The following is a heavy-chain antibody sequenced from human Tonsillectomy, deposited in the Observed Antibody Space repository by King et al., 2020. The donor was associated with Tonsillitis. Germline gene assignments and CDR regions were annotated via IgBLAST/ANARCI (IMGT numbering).Heavy chain of an antibody. D-gene: IGHD2-15*01. CDR3: AREFACLVGNCYSTLGY. Sequence: VQLVESGAEVKKPGASVKVSCKASGYTFTTYSINWVRQAPGQGLDWMGVINPSDGGTNYAQKFQGRVTMTRDTSTSTVYMDLSSLGSEDTAVYFCAREFACLVGNCYSTLGYWGQGTLVTVSS. V-gene: IGHV1-46*03. CDR1: GYTFTTYS. CDR2: INPSDGGT. J-gene: IGHJ4*02.